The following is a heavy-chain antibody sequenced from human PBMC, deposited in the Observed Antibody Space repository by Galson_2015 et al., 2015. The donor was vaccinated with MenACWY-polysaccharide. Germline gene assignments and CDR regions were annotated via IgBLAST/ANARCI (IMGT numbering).Heavy chain of an antibody. CDR2: INPSGGGT. D-gene: IGHD1-26*01. V-gene: IGHV1-46*02. CDR3: ARDKPPTTDVDYYSRLAV. Sequence: SVKVSCKASGYTFDTYYAHWVRQAPGQGLEWMGIINPSGGGTSYAERFQGRVAMTSDTSTSTFYMELSSLTSEDTAIYYCARDKPPTTDVDYYSRLAVRGQGTTVIVS. CDR1: GYTFDTYY. J-gene: IGHJ6*02.